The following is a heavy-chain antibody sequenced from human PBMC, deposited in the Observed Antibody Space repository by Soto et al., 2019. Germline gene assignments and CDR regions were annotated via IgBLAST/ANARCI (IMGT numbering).Heavy chain of an antibody. J-gene: IGHJ5*02. V-gene: IGHV4-31*03. Sequence: QVQLQESGPGLVKPSQTLYLTCTVSGGSISSGGYYWSWIRQPPGKGLEWIGYIYYRWNIYYNPSLKSRVNISVASSKKQFSLRLTSVTAEDTAGYYCAISVFPGGQGTLFTVSS. CDR2: IYYRWNI. CDR1: GGSISSGGYY. CDR3: AISVFP.